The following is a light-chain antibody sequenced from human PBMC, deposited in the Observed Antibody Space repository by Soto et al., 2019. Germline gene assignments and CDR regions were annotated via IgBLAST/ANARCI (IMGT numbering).Light chain of an antibody. J-gene: IGKJ2*01. V-gene: IGKV3-15*01. CDR3: QQGHDWPLT. CDR2: GVS. CDR1: QSISGE. Sequence: EIVMTQSPATLSVSPGERATLSCRASQSISGELAWYQQRPGQPPRLLIYGVSTRATGVPDRFSGSGSGSDFTLTISVLQSEDFAVYYCQQGHDWPLTFCQGPRLDI.